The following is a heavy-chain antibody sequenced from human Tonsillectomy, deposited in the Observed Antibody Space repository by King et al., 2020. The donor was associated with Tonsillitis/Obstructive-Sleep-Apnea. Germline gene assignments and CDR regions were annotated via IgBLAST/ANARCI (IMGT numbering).Heavy chain of an antibody. Sequence: VQLVESGGGLVQPGGSLRLSCAASGFTFSSYWMHWVRQAPGKGLVWVSRINSDGSSTSYADSVKGRFTISRDNAKNTLYLQMNSLRAEDTAVYYCARPMAARHPNWFDPWGQGTLVTVSS. CDR1: GFTFSSYW. D-gene: IGHD6-6*01. CDR3: ARPMAARHPNWFDP. V-gene: IGHV3-74*01. CDR2: INSDGSST. J-gene: IGHJ5*02.